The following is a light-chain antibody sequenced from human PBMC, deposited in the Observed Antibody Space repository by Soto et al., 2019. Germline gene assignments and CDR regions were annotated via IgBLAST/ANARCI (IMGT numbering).Light chain of an antibody. CDR3: QXYXSSPRT. J-gene: IGKJ1*01. CDR2: AIS. CDR1: HTISSSY. Sequence: ENVLTQSPGTLSLSPGQRATLSCRASHTISSSYLAWYQQKPGQAPRLLIYAISDRATGVPDRFRGSGSGTDFTLTITRLEPXDXAVXXXQXYXSSPRTFGQGTKVEIK. V-gene: IGKV3-20*01.